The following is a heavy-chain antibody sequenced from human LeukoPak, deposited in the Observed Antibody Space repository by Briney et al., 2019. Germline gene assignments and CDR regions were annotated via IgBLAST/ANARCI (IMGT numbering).Heavy chain of an antibody. V-gene: IGHV4-34*01. CDR3: ASWGETLGYCSSTSCYGED. D-gene: IGHD2-2*01. J-gene: IGHJ4*02. Sequence: SETLSLTCAVYGGSFSGYYWSWIRQPPGKGLEWIGEINHSGSTNYNPSLKSRVTISVDTSKNQFSLKLSSVTAADTAVYYCASWGETLGYCSSTSCYGEDWGQGTLVTVSS. CDR2: INHSGST. CDR1: GGSFSGYY.